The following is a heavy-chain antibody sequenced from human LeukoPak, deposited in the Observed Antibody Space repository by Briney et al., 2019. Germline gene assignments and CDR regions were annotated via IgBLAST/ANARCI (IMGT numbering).Heavy chain of an antibody. D-gene: IGHD6-19*01. J-gene: IGHJ4*02. V-gene: IGHV1-46*01. CDR1: GYTFTSYY. CDR2: INPSGGST. Sequence: GASVKVSCKASGYTFTSYYMHWVRQAPGQGLEWMGIINPSGGSTSYAQKFQGRVTMTRDTSTSTVYMELSSLRSDDTAVYYCATISIRPSENDKTTKTYSSGWYDGFDYWGQGTLVTVSS. CDR3: ATISIRPSENDKTTKTYSSGWYDGFDY.